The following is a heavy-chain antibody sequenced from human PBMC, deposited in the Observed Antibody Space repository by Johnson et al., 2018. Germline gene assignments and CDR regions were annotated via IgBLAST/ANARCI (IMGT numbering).Heavy chain of an antibody. CDR2: ISYDGTNK. D-gene: IGHD2-15*01. J-gene: IGHJ4*02. CDR1: GFTFSSYA. V-gene: IGHV3-30-3*01. Sequence: QVQLVESGGGVVQPGRSLRLSCAASGFTFSSYAMHWVRQAPGKGLEWVAVISYDGTNKHYGDSVKGRFTISRDNSRNTLFQQMNSLRAEDTAVDYCGRDLIGYCSGPTCHNTNDYWGQGTLVTVSS. CDR3: GRDLIGYCSGPTCHNTNDY.